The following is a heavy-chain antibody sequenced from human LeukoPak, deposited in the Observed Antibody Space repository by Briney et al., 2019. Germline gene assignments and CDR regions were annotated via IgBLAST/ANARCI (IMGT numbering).Heavy chain of an antibody. CDR2: IYHSGST. CDR1: VYSISSGYY. CDR3: ATRRHYYDSSRPGSAFDI. D-gene: IGHD3-22*01. Sequence: SETLSLTCAVSVYSISSGYYWGWIRQPPGKGLEWIGSIYHSGSTYYNPSLKSRVTISVDTSKNQFSLKLSSVTAADTAVYYCATRRHYYDSSRPGSAFDIWGQGTMVTVSS. V-gene: IGHV4-38-2*01. J-gene: IGHJ3*02.